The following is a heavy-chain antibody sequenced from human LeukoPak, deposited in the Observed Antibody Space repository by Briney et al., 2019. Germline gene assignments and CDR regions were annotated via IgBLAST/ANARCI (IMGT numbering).Heavy chain of an antibody. D-gene: IGHD2-21*01. J-gene: IGHJ6*03. Sequence: GGSLRLSCAASGFTFSSYSMNWVRQAPGKGLEWVSYISSSSSTIYYADSVKGRFTISRDNAKNSLYLQMNSLRAEDTAVYYCARDTRVAISAVYYCYYMDVWGKGTTVTVSS. CDR2: ISSSSSTI. CDR3: ARDTRVAISAVYYCYYMDV. CDR1: GFTFSSYS. V-gene: IGHV3-48*04.